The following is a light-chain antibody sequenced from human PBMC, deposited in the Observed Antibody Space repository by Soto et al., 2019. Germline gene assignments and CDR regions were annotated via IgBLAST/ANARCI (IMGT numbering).Light chain of an antibody. CDR1: QSVSSY. Sequence: EIVLTQSPATLSLSPGERATLSCRASQSVSSYLAWYQQKPGQAPRLLIYDASNMATGIPARFSGSGSGTDFTLTISSIEPEDFSVYYCQQRSNWPPSLTFGGGNTVEIK. J-gene: IGKJ4*01. CDR3: QQRSNWPPSLT. V-gene: IGKV3-11*01. CDR2: DAS.